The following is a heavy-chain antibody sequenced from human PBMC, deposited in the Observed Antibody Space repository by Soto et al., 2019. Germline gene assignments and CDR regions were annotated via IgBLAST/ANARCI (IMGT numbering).Heavy chain of an antibody. CDR3: AKQDRAAGEDY. CDR2: IYPADSDT. CDR1: GYTFTNHW. V-gene: IGHV5-51*01. Sequence: GESLKISCKGSGYTFTNHWIAWVRQMPGKGLEWMGIIYPADSDTRYSPSFQGQVTISADKSINTAYVQWSSLKASDTAMYYWAKQDRAAGEDYGGQGTPVTVSS. D-gene: IGHD6-13*01. J-gene: IGHJ4*02.